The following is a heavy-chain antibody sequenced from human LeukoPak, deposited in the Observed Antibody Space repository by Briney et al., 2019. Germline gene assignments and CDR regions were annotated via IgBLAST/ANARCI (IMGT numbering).Heavy chain of an antibody. CDR3: ARDNSYGLFY. CDR1: GGSFSGYY. J-gene: IGHJ4*02. V-gene: IGHV4-34*01. CDR2: INHSGST. D-gene: IGHD5-18*01. Sequence: SETLSLTCAVYGGSFSGYYWSWIRQPPGKGLEWIGEINHSGSTNYNPSLKSRVTISVDTSKNQFSLKLSSVTAADTAVYYCARDNSYGLFYWGQGTLVTVSS.